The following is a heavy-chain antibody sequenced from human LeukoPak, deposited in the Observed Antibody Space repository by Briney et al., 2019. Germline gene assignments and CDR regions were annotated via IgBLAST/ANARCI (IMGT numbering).Heavy chain of an antibody. V-gene: IGHV4-34*01. Sequence: RSSETLSLTCAVYGGSFSGYYWSWIRQSPEKGLEWIGEVNDSGSTNYNPTLRSRVTISVDTSKNQLSLKLSSVTAADTAVYYCAGRHLDIVATDYYYGMDVWGQGTTVTVSS. D-gene: IGHD5-12*01. J-gene: IGHJ6*02. CDR3: AGRHLDIVATDYYYGMDV. CDR1: GGSFSGYY. CDR2: VNDSGST.